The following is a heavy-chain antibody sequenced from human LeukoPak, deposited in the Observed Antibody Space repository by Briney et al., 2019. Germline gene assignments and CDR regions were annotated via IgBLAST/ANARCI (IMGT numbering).Heavy chain of an antibody. D-gene: IGHD2-21*02. Sequence: APVKVSFKASGYTFTSYGISWVRQAPGQGLEWMGWISAYNGNTNYAQKLQGRVTMTTDTSTSTAYMELRSLRSDDTAVYYCARVIVYCGGDCYSRGWFDPWGQGTLVTVSS. CDR1: GYTFTSYG. CDR3: ARVIVYCGGDCYSRGWFDP. V-gene: IGHV1-18*01. CDR2: ISAYNGNT. J-gene: IGHJ5*02.